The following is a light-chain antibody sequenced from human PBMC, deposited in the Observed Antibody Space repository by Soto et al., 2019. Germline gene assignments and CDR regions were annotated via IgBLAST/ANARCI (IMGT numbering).Light chain of an antibody. J-gene: IGKJ3*01. CDR2: DAS. CDR1: QSVSTR. V-gene: IGKV1-5*02. CDR3: QQRSNWPPFS. Sequence: DIQMTQSPSSLSASVGDRVTIICRASQSVSTRLAWYQQKPGKAPKVLIYDASSWAGGVPSRFTGSGSGTEFTLTINSLQPDDFATYYCQQRSNWPPFSFGPGTTVDIK.